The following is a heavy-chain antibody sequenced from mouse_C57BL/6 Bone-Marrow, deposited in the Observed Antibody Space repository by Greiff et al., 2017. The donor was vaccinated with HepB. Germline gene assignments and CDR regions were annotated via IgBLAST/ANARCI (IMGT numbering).Heavy chain of an antibody. D-gene: IGHD1-1*01. V-gene: IGHV1-72*01. J-gene: IGHJ1*03. CDR2: IDPNSGGT. CDR3: LLITTVVEGYFDV. Sequence: QQRPGRGLEWIGRIDPNSGGTKYNEKFKSKATLTVDKPSSTAYMQLSSLTSEDSAVYYCLLITTVVEGYFDVWGTGTTVTVSS.